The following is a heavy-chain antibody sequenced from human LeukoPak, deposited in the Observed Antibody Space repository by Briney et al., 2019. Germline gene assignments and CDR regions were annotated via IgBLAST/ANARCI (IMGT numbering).Heavy chain of an antibody. D-gene: IGHD1-26*01. V-gene: IGHV3-74*01. CDR3: ARVLGGGSLDY. Sequence: GGSLRLSCTASGISLSGHWMHWARQLPGKGLVWVSRISPTGSTTSYADSVKGRFTISRDNAKNSLYLQMNSLRAEDTAVYYCARVLGGGSLDYWGQGTLVTVSS. J-gene: IGHJ4*02. CDR1: GISLSGHW. CDR2: ISPTGSTT.